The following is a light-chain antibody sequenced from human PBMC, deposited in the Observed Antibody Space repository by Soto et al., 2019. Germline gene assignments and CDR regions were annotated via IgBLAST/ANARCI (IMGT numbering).Light chain of an antibody. CDR2: AAS. CDR1: QSISFY. J-gene: IGKJ1*01. Sequence: DIQLTQSPSSLSASVGDRVTITCRASQSISFYLNWYQQRPGKPPNLLIYAASSLQSGVPSRFSGSGSGTHFTLTISSLQPEDFATDYCQQSFSAPRTFGQGTKVEIK. V-gene: IGKV1-39*01. CDR3: QQSFSAPRT.